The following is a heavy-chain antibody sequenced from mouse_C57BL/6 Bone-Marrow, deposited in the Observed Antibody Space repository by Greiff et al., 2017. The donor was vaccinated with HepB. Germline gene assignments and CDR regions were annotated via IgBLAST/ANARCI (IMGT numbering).Heavy chain of an antibody. CDR3: TREDYGGYQAWFAY. Sequence: EVKLMESGEGLVKPGGSLKLSCAASGFTFSSYAMSWVRQTPEKRLEWVAYISSGGDYIYYADTVKGRFTISRDNARNTLYLQMSSLKSEDTAMYYCTREDYGGYQAWFAYWGQGTLVTVSA. CDR2: ISSGGDYI. V-gene: IGHV5-9-1*02. CDR1: GFTFSSYA. D-gene: IGHD1-1*02. J-gene: IGHJ3*01.